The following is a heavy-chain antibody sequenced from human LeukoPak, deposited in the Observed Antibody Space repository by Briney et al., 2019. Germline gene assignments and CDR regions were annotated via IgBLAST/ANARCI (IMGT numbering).Heavy chain of an antibody. D-gene: IGHD3-3*01. CDR2: IAYDGKKS. CDR3: AKAAGKENGYDFWFEH. V-gene: IGHV3-30*04. J-gene: IGHJ5*02. Sequence: GGSLRLSCAASGFSFNSYDMHWVRQAPGKGREWVAVIAYDGKKSYYADSVKGRFTISRDNSKSTVDLQMNSLRIEDTAVYYCAKAAGKENGYDFWFEHWGQGTLVTVSS. CDR1: GFSFNSYD.